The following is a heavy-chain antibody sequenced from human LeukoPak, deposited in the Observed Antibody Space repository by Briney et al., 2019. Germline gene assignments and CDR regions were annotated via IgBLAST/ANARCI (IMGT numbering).Heavy chain of an antibody. CDR3: SREGEDDFWSAFDY. D-gene: IGHD3-3*01. J-gene: IGHJ4*02. Sequence: GRSLRLSCAASGFTFSSFAMHWVRQAPGKGLEWVAVISDDGSNKLYADSLKDRFTISRDNSKNTLYLQMNSLRGEDTAVYYCSREGEDDFWSAFDYWGQGTLVTVSS. CDR1: GFTFSSFA. V-gene: IGHV3-30*01. CDR2: ISDDGSNK.